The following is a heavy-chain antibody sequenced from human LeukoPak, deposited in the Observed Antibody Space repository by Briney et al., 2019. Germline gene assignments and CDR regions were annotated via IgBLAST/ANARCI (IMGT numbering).Heavy chain of an antibody. V-gene: IGHV3-53*04. Sequence: GGSLRLSCAGSGITVSSHFMSWVRQAPGKGLEWVSVLYTGGSTYYADSVKGRFTISRHNSKNTLYLQMNSLRAEDTAVYYCATIRAKRFGEDAFDIWGQGTMVTVSS. CDR3: ATIRAKRFGEDAFDI. J-gene: IGHJ3*02. D-gene: IGHD3-3*01. CDR1: GITVSSHF. CDR2: LYTGGST.